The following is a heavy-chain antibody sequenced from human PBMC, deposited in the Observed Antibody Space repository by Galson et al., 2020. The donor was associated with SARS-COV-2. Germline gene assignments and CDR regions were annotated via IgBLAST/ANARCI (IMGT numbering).Heavy chain of an antibody. J-gene: IGHJ2*01. Sequence: AGSLRLSCAASGFTFSSYAMHWVRQPPGKGLEWVAVISYDGSNKYYADSVKGRFTISRDNSKNTLYLQVNSLRAEDTAVYYCARGRDGSGGFIDWYFDLWGRGTLVTVSS. CDR3: ARGRDGSGGFIDWYFDL. CDR2: ISYDGSNK. D-gene: IGHD2-15*01. V-gene: IGHV3-30-3*01. CDR1: GFTFSSYA.